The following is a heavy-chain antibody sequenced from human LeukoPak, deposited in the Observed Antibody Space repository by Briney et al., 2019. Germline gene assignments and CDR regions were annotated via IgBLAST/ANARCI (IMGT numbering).Heavy chain of an antibody. D-gene: IGHD6-19*01. V-gene: IGHV3-48*03. CDR3: ARDRIAVDY. CDR1: GFTFSSYE. Sequence: PGGSMRLSCAASGFTFSSYEINWVRQAPGKGLEWVPYISSSGSTIYYADSVKGRSTISRDNAKNSLYLQMNSLTAEDTAVYYCARDRIAVDYWGQGTLVTVSS. CDR2: ISSSGSTI. J-gene: IGHJ4*02.